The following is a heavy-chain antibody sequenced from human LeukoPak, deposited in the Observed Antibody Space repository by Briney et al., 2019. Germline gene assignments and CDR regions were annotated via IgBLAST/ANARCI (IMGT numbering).Heavy chain of an antibody. CDR1: GDTFSSYP. D-gene: IGHD3-10*01. J-gene: IGHJ4*02. Sequence: LVKVSCKASGDTFSSYPIDWVRQAPGQGLDWMGRIIPFLDITNYAQRFEGRLTVTADKSTSTAYMELSSLRSEDTAIYYCARRSGRDFGSGSYFDYWGQGTLVTVSS. CDR3: ARRSGRDFGSGSYFDY. CDR2: IIPFLDIT. V-gene: IGHV1-69*02.